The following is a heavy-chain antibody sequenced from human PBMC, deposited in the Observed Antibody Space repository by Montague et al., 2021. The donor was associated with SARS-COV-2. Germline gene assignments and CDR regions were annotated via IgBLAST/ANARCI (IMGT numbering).Heavy chain of an antibody. CDR3: ASGIYPSGSYYNRYYYGLNI. J-gene: IGHJ6*02. D-gene: IGHD3-10*01. CDR1: GGSFSNYY. V-gene: IGHV4-34*01. Sequence: SETLSLTCAISGGSFSNYYWSWIRQPPEKGLEWIGEINHSANTKYDPSLKSPVTISIDTSKNQFSLKMTSVTAADTATYYCASGIYPSGSYYNRYYYGLNIWGPGTTVIVSS. CDR2: INHSANT.